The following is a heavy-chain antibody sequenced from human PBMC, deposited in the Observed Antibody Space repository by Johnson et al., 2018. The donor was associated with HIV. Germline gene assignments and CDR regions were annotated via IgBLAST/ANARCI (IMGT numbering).Heavy chain of an antibody. CDR2: ISDSGST. V-gene: IGHV3-23*04. CDR3: AKDLLTLDAFDI. Sequence: VHLVESGGGLVQPGGSLRLSCVGSGFTFRSYAFNWVRQAPGKGLAWVSAISDSGSTYYADSVKGRFTISRDNSKNTLYLQMNSLRAEDTAVYYCAKDLLTLDAFDIWGQGTMVTVSS. J-gene: IGHJ3*02. CDR1: GFTFRSYA.